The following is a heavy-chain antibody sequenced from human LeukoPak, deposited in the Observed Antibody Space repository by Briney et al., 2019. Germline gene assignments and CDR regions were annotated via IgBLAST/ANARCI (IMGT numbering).Heavy chain of an antibody. CDR3: ARHSWLDGEFDY. J-gene: IGHJ4*02. V-gene: IGHV4-59*08. CDR1: GGSISNYY. D-gene: IGHD5-12*01. Sequence: AETLSLTCTVSGGSISNYYCSWIRQPPPKGLEWIGYIYYTAITNYIPSLKGRVTISVDPSKNQFSLRLNSVTAADTAMYYCARHSWLDGEFDYWGQGTLVTVSS. CDR2: IYYTAIT.